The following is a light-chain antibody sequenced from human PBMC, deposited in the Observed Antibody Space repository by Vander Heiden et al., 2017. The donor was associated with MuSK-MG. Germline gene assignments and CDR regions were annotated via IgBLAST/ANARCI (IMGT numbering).Light chain of an antibody. CDR2: GAS. Sequence: EIVLTQSPGTLSLSPGESATLSCRASQTINGRYIAWYQQRPGQAPRLLIYGASSRAAAIPDRLSGSGSGTDFTFTITRLEPEDFAVYSCHQDYNSPFTFGQGTTMEIK. CDR1: QTINGRY. CDR3: HQDYNSPFT. J-gene: IGKJ2*01. V-gene: IGKV3-20*01.